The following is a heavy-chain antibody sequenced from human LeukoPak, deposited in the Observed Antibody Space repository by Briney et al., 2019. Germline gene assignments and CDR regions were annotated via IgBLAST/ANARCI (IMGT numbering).Heavy chain of an antibody. V-gene: IGHV3-74*01. J-gene: IGHJ4*02. Sequence: GGSLRLSCAASGVTFSSFWRHWVRQTPGKGLVWVSRIKSDGSSTTYADSVKGRFTISRDNAKNTLYLQMNSLGAEDTAVYYCARGTGYCVFDYWGQGTLVTVSS. CDR2: IKSDGSST. CDR3: ARGTGYCVFDY. CDR1: GVTFSSFW. D-gene: IGHD3/OR15-3a*01.